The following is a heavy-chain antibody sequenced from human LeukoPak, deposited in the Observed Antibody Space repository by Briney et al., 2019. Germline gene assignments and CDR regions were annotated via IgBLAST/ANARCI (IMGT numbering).Heavy chain of an antibody. J-gene: IGHJ3*02. D-gene: IGHD2-2*01. Sequence: GASVKVSCKASGGTFSSYAISWVRPAPGQGLEWMGRIIPILGIANYAQKFQGRVTITAGKSTSTAYMELSSLRSEDTAVYYCALPAVMAAIRDKNAFDIWGQGTMVTASS. CDR3: ALPAVMAAIRDKNAFDI. V-gene: IGHV1-69*04. CDR1: GGTFSSYA. CDR2: IIPILGIA.